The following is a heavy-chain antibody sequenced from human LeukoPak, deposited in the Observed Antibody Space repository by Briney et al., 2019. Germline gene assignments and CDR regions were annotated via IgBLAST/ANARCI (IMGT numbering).Heavy chain of an antibody. V-gene: IGHV4-39*07. D-gene: IGHD5-18*01. CDR1: GGSISSSSYY. J-gene: IGHJ4*02. CDR3: ARGWIQLWYNDY. CDR2: INHSGST. Sequence: SETLSLTCTVSGGSISSSSYYWSWIRQPPGKGLEWIGEINHSGSTNYNPSLKSRVTISVDTSKNQFSLKLSSVTAADTAVYYCARGWIQLWYNDYWGQGTLVTVSS.